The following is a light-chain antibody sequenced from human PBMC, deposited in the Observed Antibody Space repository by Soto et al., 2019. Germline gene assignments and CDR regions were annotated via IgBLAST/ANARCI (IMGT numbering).Light chain of an antibody. CDR2: KAS. J-gene: IGKJ4*01. V-gene: IGKV1-5*03. CDR3: LQDYNYPLT. Sequence: DIQMTQSHSTLSASVGDRVTITCRASQSISNWLAWYQQKPGKAPKLLIYKASSLESGAPSRFSGRRSGTEFTLTISSLQPDDFATYYCLQDYNYPLTFGGGTKVDI. CDR1: QSISNW.